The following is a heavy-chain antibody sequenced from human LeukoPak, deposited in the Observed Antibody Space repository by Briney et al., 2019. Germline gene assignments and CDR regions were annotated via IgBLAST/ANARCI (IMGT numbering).Heavy chain of an antibody. D-gene: IGHD3-10*01. Sequence: SETLSLTCTVSGGSISSYYWSWIRQPPGKGLEWIGYIYYSGSTNYNPSLKSRVTISVDTSKNQFSLKLSSVTAAGTAVYYCARWFGELSLFDPWGQGTLVTVSS. CDR3: ARWFGELSLFDP. J-gene: IGHJ5*02. CDR2: IYYSGST. V-gene: IGHV4-59*01. CDR1: GGSISSYY.